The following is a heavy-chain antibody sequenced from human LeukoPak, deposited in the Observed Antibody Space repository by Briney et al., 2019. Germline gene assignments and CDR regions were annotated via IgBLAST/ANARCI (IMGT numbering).Heavy chain of an antibody. J-gene: IGHJ4*02. D-gene: IGHD5-12*01. V-gene: IGHV3-64*01. Sequence: PGGSLRLSCAASGFTFSGYAMHWVRQAPGKGLEYVSAISSNGGSTYYANSVKGRFTISRDNSKNTLYLQMGSLRAEDTALYYCARDPGNGRGYSGYDSDYWGQGTLVTVSS. CDR1: GFTFSGYA. CDR2: ISSNGGST. CDR3: ARDPGNGRGYSGYDSDY.